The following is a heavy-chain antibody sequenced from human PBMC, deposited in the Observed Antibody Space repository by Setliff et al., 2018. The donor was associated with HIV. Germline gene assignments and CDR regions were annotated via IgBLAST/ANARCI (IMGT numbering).Heavy chain of an antibody. D-gene: IGHD3-10*02. V-gene: IGHV3-23*01. CDR1: GFPFSDAW. J-gene: IGHJ2*01. Sequence: QPGGSLRLSCAASGFPFSDAWMSWVRQAPGKGLEWVSAISATAGDTYYADSVKGRFTISRDNSKNTLYLQMNSLRAEDTAVYYCARDRFPQSNIFGAWYFDLWGRGTLVTVSS. CDR3: ARDRFPQSNIFGAWYFDL. CDR2: ISATAGDT.